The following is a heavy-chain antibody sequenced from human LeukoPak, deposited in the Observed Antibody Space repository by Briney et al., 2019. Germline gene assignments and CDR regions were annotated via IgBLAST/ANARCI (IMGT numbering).Heavy chain of an antibody. D-gene: IGHD3-10*01. J-gene: IGHJ4*02. CDR3: AKDSRINSYFDY. V-gene: IGHV3-23*01. Sequence: GGSLRLSCAASGFTFSSYAMSWVRQAPGKGLEWVSAISGSGGSTYYADSVKGRFTISRDNAKNTLYLQMNSLRAEDTAVYYCAKDSRINSYFDYWGQGTLVTVSS. CDR1: GFTFSSYA. CDR2: ISGSGGST.